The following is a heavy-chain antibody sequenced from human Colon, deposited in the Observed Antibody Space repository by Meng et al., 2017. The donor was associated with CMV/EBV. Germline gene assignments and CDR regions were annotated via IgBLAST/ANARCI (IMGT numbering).Heavy chain of an antibody. J-gene: IGHJ5*01. V-gene: IGHV3-30-3*01. CDR3: ARSPARHCSSASCYSWFDS. D-gene: IGHD2-2*01. Sequence: GESLKISCAASGFSINSYAFHWVRQAPGKGLEWVADISFDGSNKLSADSVQGRFTTSRDNSKNTVYLQMNSLRAEDTAVYYCARSPARHCSSASCYSWFDSWGQGTQVTVSS. CDR2: ISFDGSNK. CDR1: GFSINSYA.